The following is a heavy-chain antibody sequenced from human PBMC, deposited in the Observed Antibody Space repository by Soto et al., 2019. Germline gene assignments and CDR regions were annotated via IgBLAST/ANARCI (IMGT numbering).Heavy chain of an antibody. D-gene: IGHD3-9*01. CDR2: ISAYNGNT. CDR1: GYTFTSYG. J-gene: IGHJ6*02. CDR3: ARDPFLRYFDWFRAPSYGMDV. V-gene: IGHV1-18*01. Sequence: ASVKVSCKASGYTFTSYGISWVRQAPGQGLEWMGWISAYNGNTNYAQKLQGRVTMTTDTSTSTAYMELRSLRSDDTAVYYCARDPFLRYFDWFRAPSYGMDVWGQGTTVTVSS.